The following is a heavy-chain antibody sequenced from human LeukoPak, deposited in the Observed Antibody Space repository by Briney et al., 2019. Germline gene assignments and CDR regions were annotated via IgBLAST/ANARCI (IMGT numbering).Heavy chain of an antibody. Sequence: GGSLRLSCAASGFTFSSYAMHWVRQAPGKGLEWVAVISYDGSNKYYADSVKGRFTISRDNSKNTLYLQMNSLRAEDTVVYYCARDGQWLVLWWFDPWGQGTLVTVSS. D-gene: IGHD6-19*01. CDR1: GFTFSSYA. V-gene: IGHV3-30*04. CDR2: ISYDGSNK. CDR3: ARDGQWLVLWWFDP. J-gene: IGHJ5*02.